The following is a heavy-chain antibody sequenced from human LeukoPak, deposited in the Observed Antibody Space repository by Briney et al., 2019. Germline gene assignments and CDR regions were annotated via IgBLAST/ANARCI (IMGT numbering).Heavy chain of an antibody. CDR2: ISYDGSNK. V-gene: IGHV3-30*03. J-gene: IGHJ6*02. CDR1: GFTFSSYG. Sequence: GGSLRLSCAASGFTFSSYGMHWVRQAPGKGLEWVAVISYDGSNKYYADSVKGRFTISRHNSKNTLYLQMNSLRAEDTAVYYCARAGRHGYYGMDVWGQGTTVTVSS. CDR3: ARAGRHGYYGMDV.